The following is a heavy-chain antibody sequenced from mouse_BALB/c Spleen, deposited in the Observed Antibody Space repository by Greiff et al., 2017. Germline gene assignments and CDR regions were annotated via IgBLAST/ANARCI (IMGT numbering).Heavy chain of an antibody. J-gene: IGHJ4*01. D-gene: IGHD2-1*01. Sequence: EVKVVESGGGLVKPGGSLKLSCAASGFTFSSYAMSWVRQTPEKRLEWVATISSGGSYTYYPDSVKGRFTISRDNAKNTLYLQMSSLRSEDTAMYYCARLGNYEAMDYWGQGTSVTVSS. V-gene: IGHV5-9-3*01. CDR2: ISSGGSYT. CDR1: GFTFSSYA. CDR3: ARLGNYEAMDY.